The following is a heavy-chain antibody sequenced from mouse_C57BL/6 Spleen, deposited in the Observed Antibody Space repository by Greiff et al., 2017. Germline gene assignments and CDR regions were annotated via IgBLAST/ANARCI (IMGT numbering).Heavy chain of an antibody. Sequence: VQLQQSGAELVRPGASVKLSCKASGYTFTDYYINWVKQRPGQGLEWIARIYPGSGNTYYNEKFKGKATLTAEKSSSTAYMQLSSLTSEDSAVYFCARGDGYQYYFDYWGQGTTLTVSS. J-gene: IGHJ2*01. CDR2: IYPGSGNT. CDR3: ARGDGYQYYFDY. V-gene: IGHV1-76*01. CDR1: GYTFTDYY. D-gene: IGHD2-3*01.